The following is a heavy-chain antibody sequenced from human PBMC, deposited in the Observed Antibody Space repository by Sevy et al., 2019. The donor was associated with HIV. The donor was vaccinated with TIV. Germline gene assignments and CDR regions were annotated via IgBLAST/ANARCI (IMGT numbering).Heavy chain of an antibody. CDR1: GFTLSSYG. CDR2: IRYDGSNK. Sequence: GGSLRLSCAASGFTLSSYGMHWVRQAPGKGLEWVAVIRYDGSNKDYADSVKGRFTISRDNSKNTLYLQMNSLRAEDTAVYYCARDRLGITISAEWGGGMDVWGQGTTVTVSS. CDR3: ARDRLGITISAEWGGGMDV. V-gene: IGHV3-33*01. J-gene: IGHJ6*02. D-gene: IGHD3-3*01.